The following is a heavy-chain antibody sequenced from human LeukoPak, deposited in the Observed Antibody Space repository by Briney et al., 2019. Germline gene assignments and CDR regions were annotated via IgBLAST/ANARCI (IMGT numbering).Heavy chain of an antibody. Sequence: SETLSLTCTVSGGSISSYYWSWIRQPPGKGLEWIGYIYYSGSTNYNPSLKSRVTISVDTSKNQFSLKLSSVTAADTAVYYCARLIGDTAIVFDYWGQGTLVTVSS. J-gene: IGHJ4*02. CDR2: IYYSGST. CDR1: GGSISSYY. D-gene: IGHD5-18*01. CDR3: ARLIGDTAIVFDY. V-gene: IGHV4-59*08.